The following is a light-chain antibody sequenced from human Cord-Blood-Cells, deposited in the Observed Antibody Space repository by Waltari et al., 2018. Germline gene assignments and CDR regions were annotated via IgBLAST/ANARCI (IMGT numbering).Light chain of an antibody. V-gene: IGKV1-39*01. CDR3: QQSYSTPRT. J-gene: IGKJ4*01. Sequence: DIQMTQSPPSLSASVGDRATITCRASQSISSYLNWYQQKPGKAPKLLIYAASSLQSGVPSRFSGSGSGTDFTLTISSLQPEDFATYYCQQSYSTPRTFGGGTKVEIK. CDR2: AAS. CDR1: QSISSY.